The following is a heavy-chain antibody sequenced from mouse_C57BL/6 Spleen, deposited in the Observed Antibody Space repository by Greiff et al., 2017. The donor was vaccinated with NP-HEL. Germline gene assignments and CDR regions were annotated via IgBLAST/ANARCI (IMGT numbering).Heavy chain of an antibody. J-gene: IGHJ4*01. CDR3: ARSGWLLPDAMDY. Sequence: EVQLQQSGPELVKPGASVKISCKASGYTFTDYYMNWVKQSHGKSLEWIGDINPNNGGTSYNQKFKGKATLTVDKSSSTAYMELRSLTSEDSAVYYCARSGWLLPDAMDYWGQGTSVTVSS. CDR1: GYTFTDYY. D-gene: IGHD2-3*01. V-gene: IGHV1-26*01. CDR2: INPNNGGT.